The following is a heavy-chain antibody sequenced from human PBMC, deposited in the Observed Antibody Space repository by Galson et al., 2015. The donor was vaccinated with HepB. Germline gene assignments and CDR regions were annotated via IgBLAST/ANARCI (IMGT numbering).Heavy chain of an antibody. V-gene: IGHV3-30*04. J-gene: IGHJ4*02. Sequence: SLRLSCAASGFTFSSYAMHWVRQAPGKGLEWVAVISYDGSNKYYADSVKGRFTISRDNSKNTLYLQMNSLRAEDTAVYYCARDTAPGDYYDSSGPPDYWGQGTLVTVSS. D-gene: IGHD3-22*01. CDR1: GFTFSSYA. CDR2: ISYDGSNK. CDR3: ARDTAPGDYYDSSGPPDY.